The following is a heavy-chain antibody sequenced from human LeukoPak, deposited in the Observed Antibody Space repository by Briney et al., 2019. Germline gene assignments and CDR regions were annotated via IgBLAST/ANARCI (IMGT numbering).Heavy chain of an antibody. J-gene: IGHJ5*02. Sequence: GGSLRLSCTASGFPFSRYSMHWVRQAPGKGLECVSSIGTTRSDMFYAESVKGRFTISKDNAQNLLYLQMSSLRAEDTAVYFCARNVQFEFGTSMDLWGQGTLVTVSS. CDR1: GFPFSRYS. D-gene: IGHD1-1*01. CDR3: ARNVQFEFGTSMDL. CDR2: IGTTRSDM. V-gene: IGHV3-21*06.